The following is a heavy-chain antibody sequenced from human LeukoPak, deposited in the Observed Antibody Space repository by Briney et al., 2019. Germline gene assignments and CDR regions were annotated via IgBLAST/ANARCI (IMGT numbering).Heavy chain of an antibody. CDR2: ISGSGGST. Sequence: GGAVRLSCAASGFAFSSYAMSWVRQAPGKGLEWVSAISGSGGSTYYADSVRGRFTISRDNSKNTLYLQMNSLRAEDTAVYYCAKITSRDDILTGYYKDNDAFDIWGQGTMVTVSS. D-gene: IGHD3-9*01. CDR3: AKITSRDDILTGYYKDNDAFDI. V-gene: IGHV3-23*01. J-gene: IGHJ3*02. CDR1: GFAFSSYA.